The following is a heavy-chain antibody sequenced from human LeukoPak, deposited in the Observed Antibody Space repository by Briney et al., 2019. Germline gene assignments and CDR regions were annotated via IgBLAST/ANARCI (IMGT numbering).Heavy chain of an antibody. V-gene: IGHV3-23*01. CDR1: EFIFSNYA. CDR3: SKVATTPLPSRRFDY. Sequence: PGGSLRLSCAASEFIFSNYAMNWVRQAPGKGLEWVSTISGSGGTTYYADSVRGRFTISRDNSKSTMYLQMNSLRAEDTAVYYCSKVATTPLPSRRFDYWGQGTLVTVSS. J-gene: IGHJ4*02. D-gene: IGHD5-24*01. CDR2: ISGSGGTT.